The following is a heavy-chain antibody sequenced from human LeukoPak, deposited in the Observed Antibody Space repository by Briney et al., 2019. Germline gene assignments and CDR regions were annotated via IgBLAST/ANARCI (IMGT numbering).Heavy chain of an antibody. Sequence: SETLSLTCTLSGVSISNYYWSWIRQPPGKGLEWIGYIYYSGSTNYNPSLKSRVTISVDTSKNQFSLRLSSVTAADTAVYYCARELTVSTWIQLWSGAFDIWGQGTMVTVSS. J-gene: IGHJ3*02. D-gene: IGHD5-18*01. CDR1: GVSISNYY. CDR3: ARELTVSTWIQLWSGAFDI. CDR2: IYYSGST. V-gene: IGHV4-59*01.